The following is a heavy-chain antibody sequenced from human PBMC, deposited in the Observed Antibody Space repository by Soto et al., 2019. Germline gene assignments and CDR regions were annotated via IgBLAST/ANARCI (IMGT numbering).Heavy chain of an antibody. CDR1: GFTFSSSA. Sequence: GGSLRLSCAASGFTFSSSAMSWARQAPGRGLEWVSAISSSSATTYYADSVKGRFTISRDNSKNMLYLQINSLRAEDTALYYCAKPKVTTMPRYFDYWGQGTLVTVSS. CDR2: ISSSSATT. CDR3: AKPKVTTMPRYFDY. V-gene: IGHV3-23*01. D-gene: IGHD4-17*01. J-gene: IGHJ4*02.